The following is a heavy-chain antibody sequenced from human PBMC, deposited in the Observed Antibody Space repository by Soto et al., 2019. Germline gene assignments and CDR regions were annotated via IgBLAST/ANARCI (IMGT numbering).Heavy chain of an antibody. J-gene: IGHJ6*03. Sequence: SETLSLTCTVSGGSISSYYWSWIRQPPGKGLEWIGYIYYSGSTNYNPSLKSRVTISVDTSKNQFSLKLSSVTAADTAVYYCARTPHYYGSGSWYYYMDVWGKGTTVTVSS. D-gene: IGHD3-10*01. CDR1: GGSISSYY. V-gene: IGHV4-59*01. CDR3: ARTPHYYGSGSWYYYMDV. CDR2: IYYSGST.